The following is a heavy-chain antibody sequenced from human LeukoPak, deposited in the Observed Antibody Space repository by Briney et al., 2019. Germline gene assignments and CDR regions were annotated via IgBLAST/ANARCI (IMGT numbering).Heavy chain of an antibody. D-gene: IGHD3-22*01. CDR1: GGSFSGYH. V-gene: IGHV4-38-2*01. CDR2: IYHSGST. Sequence: KPSETLSLTCVVSGGSFSGYHWGWIRQPPGKGLEWIGSIYHSGSTYYNPSLKSRVTISVDTSKNQFSLKLRSVTAADTAVYYCARVVQSTDSSGFYLPEYFQHWGQGTLVTVSS. J-gene: IGHJ1*01. CDR3: ARVVQSTDSSGFYLPEYFQH.